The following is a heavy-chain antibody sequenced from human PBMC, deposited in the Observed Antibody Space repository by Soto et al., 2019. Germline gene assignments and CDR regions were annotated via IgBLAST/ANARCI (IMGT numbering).Heavy chain of an antibody. CDR3: ARDRELGIYYYYGMDV. CDR1: GGSISSGDYY. Sequence: QVQLQESGPGLVKPSQTLSLTCTVSGGSISSGDYYWSWIRQPPGKGLEWIGYIYYSGSTYYNPSLKSRVTISVDTPKNQFSLKLSSVTAADTAVYYCARDRELGIYYYYGMDVWGQGTTVTVSS. V-gene: IGHV4-30-4*01. J-gene: IGHJ6*02. D-gene: IGHD7-27*01. CDR2: IYYSGST.